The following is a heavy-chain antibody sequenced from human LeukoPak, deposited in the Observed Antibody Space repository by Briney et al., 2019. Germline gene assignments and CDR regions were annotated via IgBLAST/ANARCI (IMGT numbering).Heavy chain of an antibody. J-gene: IGHJ4*02. Sequence: SETLSLTCAVYGGSFSGYYWSWIRQPPGKGLEWIGEINHSGSTNYNPSLKSRVTISVDTSKNQFSLKLSSVTAADTAVYYCARSGQWLVPSFDCWGQGTLVTVSS. D-gene: IGHD6-19*01. CDR1: GGSFSGYY. CDR2: INHSGST. CDR3: ARSGQWLVPSFDC. V-gene: IGHV4-34*01.